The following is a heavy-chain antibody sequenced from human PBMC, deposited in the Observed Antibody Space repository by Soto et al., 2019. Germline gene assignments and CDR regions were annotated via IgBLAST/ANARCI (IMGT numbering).Heavy chain of an antibody. D-gene: IGHD3-3*01. Sequence: SETLSLTCVVNGGPFSGNYWSWIRQPPGKGLEWIGEINRSGSTNYNPSLKSRVTISVDTSKNQFPLKLSSVTAADTAVYYCVLGSRRLQLQGELVFGCVW. CDR2: INRSGST. CDR1: GGPFSGNY. V-gene: IGHV4-34*01. CDR3: VLGSRRLQLQGELVFGCV. J-gene: IGHJ3*01.